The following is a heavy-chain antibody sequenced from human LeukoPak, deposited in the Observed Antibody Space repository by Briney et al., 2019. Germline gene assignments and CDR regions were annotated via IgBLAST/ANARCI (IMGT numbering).Heavy chain of an antibody. D-gene: IGHD6-13*01. Sequence: GGSLRLSCAASGFTFSSYSMTWVRQAPGKGLEWVSYISSSSSTIYYADSVKGRFTISRDNAKNSLYLQMNSLRDEDTAVYYCARVQAAAGTFAYNWFDPWGQGTLVTVSS. V-gene: IGHV3-48*02. CDR3: ARVQAAAGTFAYNWFDP. J-gene: IGHJ5*02. CDR2: ISSSSSTI. CDR1: GFTFSSYS.